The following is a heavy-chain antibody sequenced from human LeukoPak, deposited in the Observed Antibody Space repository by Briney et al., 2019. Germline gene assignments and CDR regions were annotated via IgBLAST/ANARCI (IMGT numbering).Heavy chain of an antibody. J-gene: IGHJ3*02. D-gene: IGHD6-19*01. V-gene: IGHV3-33*06. CDR2: IWYDGINK. CDR1: GFTFSNYG. Sequence: PGGSLRLSCAVSGFTFSNYGMHWVRQAPGKGLEWVAAIWYDGINKYYADSVKGRFTTSRDNSKNTLYLQMNSLRVEDTAVYYCTKDIGAAVGDAFHIWGQGTLVTVSS. CDR3: TKDIGAAVGDAFHI.